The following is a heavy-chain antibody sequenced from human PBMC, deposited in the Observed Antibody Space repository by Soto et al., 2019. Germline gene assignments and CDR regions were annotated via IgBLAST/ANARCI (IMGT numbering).Heavy chain of an antibody. D-gene: IGHD3-10*01. CDR1: GGTFSSYT. CDR3: ARDAVRGSVSSKVDYYYYYYMDV. J-gene: IGHJ6*03. Sequence: QVQLVQSGAEVKKPGSSVKVSCKASGGTFSSYTISWVRQAPGQGLEWMGRIIPILGIANYAQKFQGRVTITADKSTSTAYMELSSLRSEDTAVYYCARDAVRGSVSSKVDYYYYYYMDVWGKGTTVTVSS. V-gene: IGHV1-69*08. CDR2: IIPILGIA.